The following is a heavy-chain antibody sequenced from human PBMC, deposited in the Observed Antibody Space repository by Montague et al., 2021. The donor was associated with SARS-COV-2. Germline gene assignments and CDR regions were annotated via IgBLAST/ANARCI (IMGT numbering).Heavy chain of an antibody. CDR2: IDDNT. CDR3: AKRQFVGLYYDALDF. Sequence: SLRLSCAASGFTFSSYAMSWVRQAPGKGLEWVSGIDDNTYYADSVKGRFTISRDYSKNTLYLQMNSLRVDDTAKYDCAKRQFVGLYYDALDFWGQGTVVIVSS. V-gene: IGHV3-23*01. J-gene: IGHJ3*01. D-gene: IGHD2-8*01. CDR1: GFTFSSYA.